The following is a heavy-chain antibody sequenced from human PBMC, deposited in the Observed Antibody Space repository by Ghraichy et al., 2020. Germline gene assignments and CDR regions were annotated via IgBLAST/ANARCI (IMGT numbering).Heavy chain of an antibody. D-gene: IGHD2-15*01. CDR1: GFTFSSYS. Sequence: GGSLRLSCAASGFTFSSYSMNWVRQAPGKGLEWVSSISSSSSYIYYADSVKGRFTISRDNAKNSLYLQMNSLRAEDTAVYYCARGPTPLAAFDYWGQGTLVTVSS. V-gene: IGHV3-21*01. J-gene: IGHJ4*02. CDR2: ISSSSSYI. CDR3: ARGPTPLAAFDY.